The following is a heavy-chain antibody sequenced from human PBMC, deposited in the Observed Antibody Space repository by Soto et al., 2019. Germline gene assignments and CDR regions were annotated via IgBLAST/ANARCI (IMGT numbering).Heavy chain of an antibody. CDR1: GFTFSSYS. D-gene: IGHD3-3*01. J-gene: IGHJ6*02. V-gene: IGHV3-21*01. CDR2: ISSSSSYI. Sequence: EVQLVESGGGLVKPGGSLRLSCAASGFTFSSYSMNWVRQAPGKGLEWVSSISSSSSYIYYADSVKGRFTISRDNAKNSLDLQMNSLRAEDTAVYYCARDAYDFWSGRGMDVWGQGTTVTVSS. CDR3: ARDAYDFWSGRGMDV.